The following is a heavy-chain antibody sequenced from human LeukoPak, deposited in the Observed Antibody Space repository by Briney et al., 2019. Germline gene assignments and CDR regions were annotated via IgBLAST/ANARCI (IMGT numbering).Heavy chain of an antibody. D-gene: IGHD4-17*01. J-gene: IGHJ3*01. CDR3: ARDAFSDYDPQSRTDSFDV. V-gene: IGHV3-23*01. CDR2: ISGSGAIT. CDR1: GFTFNSYS. Sequence: GGSLRLSCAASGFTFNSYSMNWVRQAPGKGLEWVSVISGSGAITFYADSVKGRFTISRDNSKNTLYLQMNSLRAEDTGVYYCARDAFSDYDPQSRTDSFDVWGQGTMVTVSS.